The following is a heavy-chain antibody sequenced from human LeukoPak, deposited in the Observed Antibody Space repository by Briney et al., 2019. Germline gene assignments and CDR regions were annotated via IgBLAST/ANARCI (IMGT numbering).Heavy chain of an antibody. V-gene: IGHV1-3*02. CDR2: SNAGNGNT. Sequence: ASVKVSCKASGYTFATCAMHWVRQAPGQRLEWMGWSNAGNGNTKYSQEFQGRVTITRDTSASTAYMELSSLRSEDMAVYYCVREAPFGAFDIWGQGTMVTVSS. CDR1: GYTFATCA. CDR3: VREAPFGAFDI. J-gene: IGHJ3*02. D-gene: IGHD2/OR15-2a*01.